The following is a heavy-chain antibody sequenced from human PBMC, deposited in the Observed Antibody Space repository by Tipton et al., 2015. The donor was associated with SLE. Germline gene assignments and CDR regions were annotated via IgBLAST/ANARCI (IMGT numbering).Heavy chain of an antibody. V-gene: IGHV3-53*04. J-gene: IGHJ2*01. CDR2: IYIGGTT. CDR1: GFSVRNNY. D-gene: IGHD6-13*01. Sequence: QLVQSGGGLVQPGGSLRLSCAASGFSVRNNYMSWVRQAPGKGLEWVSVIYIGGTTYYADSVKGRFTISRDNSKNTVDLQMNSLRSEDTAMYFCARGRYSSWYFDLWGRGTLVTVSS. CDR3: ARGRYSSWYFDL.